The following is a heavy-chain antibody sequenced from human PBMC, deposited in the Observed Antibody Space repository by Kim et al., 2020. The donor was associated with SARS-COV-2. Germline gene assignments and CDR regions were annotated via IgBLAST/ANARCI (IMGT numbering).Heavy chain of an antibody. V-gene: IGHV1-8*01. Sequence: AQKFQGRVTMTRNTSISTAYMELSSLRSEDTAVYYCARGLAGYSSSWYDYWGQGTLVTVSS. D-gene: IGHD6-13*01. J-gene: IGHJ4*02. CDR3: ARGLAGYSSSWYDY.